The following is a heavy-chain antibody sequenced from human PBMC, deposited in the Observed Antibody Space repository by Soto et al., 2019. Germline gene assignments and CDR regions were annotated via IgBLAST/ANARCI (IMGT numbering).Heavy chain of an antibody. D-gene: IGHD3-10*01. Sequence: PSETLSLTCAVYGGSFSGYYWSWIRQPPGKGLEWIGEINHSGSTNYNPSLKSRVTISVDTSKNQFSLKLSSVTAADTAVYYCAKQSGSGSYYNVGSGGHFDYWGQGRMVTVSS. J-gene: IGHJ4*02. CDR2: INHSGST. CDR1: GGSFSGYY. V-gene: IGHV4-34*01. CDR3: AKQSGSGSYYNVGSGGHFDY.